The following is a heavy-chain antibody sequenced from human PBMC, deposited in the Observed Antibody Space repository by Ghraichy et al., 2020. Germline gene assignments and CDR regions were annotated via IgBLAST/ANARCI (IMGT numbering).Heavy chain of an antibody. D-gene: IGHD2-2*01. J-gene: IGHJ6*02. V-gene: IGHV3-30*18. Sequence: GESLNISCAASGFTFSSYGMHWVRQAPGKGLEWVAVISYDGSNKYYADSVKGRFTISRDNSKNTLYLQMNSLRAEDTAVYYCAKEDIVVVPGYYYYYGMDVWGQVTTVTVSS. CDR1: GFTFSSYG. CDR2: ISYDGSNK. CDR3: AKEDIVVVPGYYYYYGMDV.